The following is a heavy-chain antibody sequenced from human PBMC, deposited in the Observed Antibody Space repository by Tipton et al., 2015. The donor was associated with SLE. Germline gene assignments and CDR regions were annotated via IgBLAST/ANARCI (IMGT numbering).Heavy chain of an antibody. V-gene: IGHV4-34*01. CDR2: INHSGST. J-gene: IGHJ6*02. Sequence: TLSLTCTIYRGSFSGYHWNWIRQTPGKGLEWIGEINHSGSTNYNPSLKSRVTISVDTSKNQFSLNLRSVTAADTAVYYCTRGPYCSVDSCYRGMDVWGQGTTVTVSS. CDR3: TRGPYCSVDSCYRGMDV. D-gene: IGHD2-15*01. CDR1: RGSFSGYH.